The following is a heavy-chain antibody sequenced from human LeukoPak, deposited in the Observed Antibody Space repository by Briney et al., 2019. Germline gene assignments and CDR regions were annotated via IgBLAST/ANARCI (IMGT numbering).Heavy chain of an antibody. D-gene: IGHD6-13*01. V-gene: IGHV3-23*01. CDR3: AKDRAAGTFDY. J-gene: IGHJ4*02. Sequence: GGSLRLSCAASGFTFSSSAMSWVRQAPGKGLEWVSAISNNGGYTYYADSVQGRFTISRDNSKSTLCLQMNSLRAEDTAVYYCAKDRAAGTFDYWGQGTLVTVSS. CDR1: GFTFSSSA. CDR2: ISNNGGYT.